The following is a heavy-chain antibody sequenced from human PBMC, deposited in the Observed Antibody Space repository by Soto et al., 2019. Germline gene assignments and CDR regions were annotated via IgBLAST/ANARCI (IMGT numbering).Heavy chain of an antibody. J-gene: IGHJ6*02. CDR2: INPNSGGT. CDR3: ARTRGVGATVDYYYGMDV. CDR1: GYTFTGYY. D-gene: IGHD1-26*01. Sequence: AASVKVSCKASGYTFTGYYMHWVRQAPGQGLEWMGWINPNSGGTNYAQKFQGWVTMTRDTSISTAYMELSRLRSDDTAVYYCARTRGVGATVDYYYGMDVWGQGTTVTVSS. V-gene: IGHV1-2*04.